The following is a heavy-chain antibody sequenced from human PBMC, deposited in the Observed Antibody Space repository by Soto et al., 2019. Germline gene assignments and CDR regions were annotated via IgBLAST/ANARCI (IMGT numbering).Heavy chain of an antibody. CDR2: IYYSGST. V-gene: IGHV4-59*01. CDR3: ARESLTYGSGGGMDV. Sequence: QVQLQESGPGLVKPSETLSLTCTVSGGSISSYYWSWIRQPPGKGLEWIGYIYYSGSTNYNPSLKSRVTISVDTSKHQFSLKLSSVTAADTAVYYCARESLTYGSGGGMDVWGQGTTVTVSS. CDR1: GGSISSYY. J-gene: IGHJ6*02. D-gene: IGHD3-10*01.